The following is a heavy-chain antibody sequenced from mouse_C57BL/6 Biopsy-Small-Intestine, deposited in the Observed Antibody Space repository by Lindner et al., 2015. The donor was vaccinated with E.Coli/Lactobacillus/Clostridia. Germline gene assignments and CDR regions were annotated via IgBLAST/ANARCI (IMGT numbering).Heavy chain of an antibody. CDR1: GYTFTSYW. V-gene: IGHV1-52*01. CDR3: ARAYYSNYVPFDY. Sequence: VQLQESGAEMVRPGASVKLSCKASGYTFTSYWMHWVKQRPGQGLEWIGKIDPSDNETHYNQKFKDKATLTVDKSSSTAYMQLNSLTSEDSAVYYCARAYYSNYVPFDYWGQGTTLTVSS. J-gene: IGHJ2*01. CDR2: IDPSDNET. D-gene: IGHD2-5*01.